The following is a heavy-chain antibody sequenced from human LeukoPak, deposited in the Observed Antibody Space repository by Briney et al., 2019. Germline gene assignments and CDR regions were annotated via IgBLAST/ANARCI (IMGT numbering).Heavy chain of an antibody. CDR1: GGTLSSYT. J-gene: IGHJ4*02. CDR3: ARTWHGSGSYARYPFDY. Sequence: SVKVTCKASGGTLSSYTIHWVRQAPGQGLEWMGRIIPILGIANYAHKFQGRVTITADERMSTAYMELSSLRSQDTTVYYGARTWHGSGSYARYPFDYWGQGTLVTVSS. D-gene: IGHD3-10*01. CDR2: IIPILGIA. V-gene: IGHV1-69*02.